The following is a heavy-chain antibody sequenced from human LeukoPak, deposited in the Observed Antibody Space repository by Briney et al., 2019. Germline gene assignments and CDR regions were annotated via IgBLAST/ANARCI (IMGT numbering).Heavy chain of an antibody. CDR1: GYTFTGYY. CDR2: INPNSGGT. D-gene: IGHD3-9*01. J-gene: IGHJ4*02. CDR3: ARALTISGSYFDY. Sequence: ASVKVSCKASGYTFTGYYMHWVRQAPGQGLEWMGWINPNSGGTNYAQKFQGRVTMTRDTSTSTAYMELSRLRSDDTAVYYCARALTISGSYFDYWGQGTLVTVSS. V-gene: IGHV1-2*02.